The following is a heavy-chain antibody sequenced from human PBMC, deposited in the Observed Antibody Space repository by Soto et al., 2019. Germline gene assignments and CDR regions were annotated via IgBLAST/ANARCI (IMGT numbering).Heavy chain of an antibody. CDR3: XXXXXXXXXAFDI. Sequence: EVQLLESGGGLVQPGGSLRLSCAASGFTFSSYAMSWVRQAPGKGLEWVSAISGSGGSTYYADSVKGRFTISRDNXXXXXXXXXXXXXXXXXXXXXXXXXXXXXXXAFDIWGQGTMVTVSS. CDR2: ISGSGGST. V-gene: IGHV3-23*01. CDR1: GFTFSSYA. J-gene: IGHJ3*02.